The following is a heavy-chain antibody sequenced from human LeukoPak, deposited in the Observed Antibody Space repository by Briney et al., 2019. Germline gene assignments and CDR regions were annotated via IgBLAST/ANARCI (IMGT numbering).Heavy chain of an antibody. CDR1: GFTFNSHG. CDR2: ISYDGSNK. D-gene: IGHD3-10*01. J-gene: IGHJ6*04. V-gene: IGHV3-30*18. Sequence: PGGPLRLSCAASGFTFNSHGMHWVRQAPGKGLEWVAVISYDGSNKYYADSVKGRFTISRDNSKKTLYLQMNSLRAEDTAVYYCAKDRRGAVRGDTDGLDVWGKGTTVTVSS. CDR3: AKDRRGAVRGDTDGLDV.